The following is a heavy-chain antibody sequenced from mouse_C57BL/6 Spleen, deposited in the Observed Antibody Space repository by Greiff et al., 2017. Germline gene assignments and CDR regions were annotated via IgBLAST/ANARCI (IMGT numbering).Heavy chain of an antibody. D-gene: IGHD4-1*01. Sequence: QVQLKQSGAELVRPGASVKLSCKASGYTFTSYGISWVKQRTGQGLEWIGEIYPRSGNTNYNEKFKGKATLTADKSSSTAYMELRSLTSEASAVYFGARSYNWEGGPFAYWGQGTLVTVSA. CDR1: GYTFTSYG. CDR2: IYPRSGNT. CDR3: ARSYNWEGGPFAY. J-gene: IGHJ3*01. V-gene: IGHV1-81*01.